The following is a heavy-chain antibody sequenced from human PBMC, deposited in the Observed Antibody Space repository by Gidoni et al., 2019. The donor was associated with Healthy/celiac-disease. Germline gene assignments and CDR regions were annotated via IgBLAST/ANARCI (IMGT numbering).Heavy chain of an antibody. D-gene: IGHD6-6*01. CDR2: ISWNSGSI. CDR1: GFTFDDYA. V-gene: IGHV3-9*01. Sequence: EVQLVESGGGLVQPGRSLRLSCAASGFTFDDYAMHWVRQAPGKGLEWVSGISWNSGSIGYADSVKGRFTISRDNAKNSLYLQMNSLRAEDTALYYCAKDMSIAARLLDYWGQGTLVTVSS. CDR3: AKDMSIAARLLDY. J-gene: IGHJ4*02.